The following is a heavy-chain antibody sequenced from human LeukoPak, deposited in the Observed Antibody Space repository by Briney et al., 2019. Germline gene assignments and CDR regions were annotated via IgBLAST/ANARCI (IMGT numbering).Heavy chain of an antibody. V-gene: IGHV3-23*01. CDR1: GFAFSRFA. D-gene: IGHD3-16*01. Sequence: GRSLSLSRAVSGFAFSRFAMSWVSQAPGKGLEWGSAISGSGGSTYYADTAKGRFTISRDNSKNTLYLQMNSLRAEDTAVYYCTKDASIMFDYWGQGTLVTVSS. CDR2: ISGSGGST. J-gene: IGHJ4*02. CDR3: TKDASIMFDY.